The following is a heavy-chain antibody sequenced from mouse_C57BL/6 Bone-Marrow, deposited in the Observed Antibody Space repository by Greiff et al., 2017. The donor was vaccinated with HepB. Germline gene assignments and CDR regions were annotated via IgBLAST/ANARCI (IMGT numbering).Heavy chain of an antibody. D-gene: IGHD2-1*01. CDR2: IYPGSGNT. CDR3: ARLDGNYLYYFDY. J-gene: IGHJ2*01. Sequence: QVQLKQPGAELVKPGASVKLSCKASGYTFTSYWMQWVKQRPGQGLEWIARIYPGSGNTYYNEKFKSKATLTVDTSSSTAYMQLSSLTSEDSAVYYCARLDGNYLYYFDYWGQGTTLTVSS. V-gene: IGHV1-55*01. CDR1: GYTFTSYW.